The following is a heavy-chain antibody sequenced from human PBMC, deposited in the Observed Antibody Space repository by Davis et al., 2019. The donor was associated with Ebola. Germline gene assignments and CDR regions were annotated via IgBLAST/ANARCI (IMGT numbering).Heavy chain of an antibody. V-gene: IGHV3-23*01. CDR3: AKVPYYYYMDV. J-gene: IGHJ6*03. CDR2: ISNSAGST. Sequence: GESLKISCAASGFTFNSYYMSWVRQAPGKGLEWVSTISNSAGSTYYADSVKGRFTISRDNSKNTLDLQMNSLRAEDTAVYYCAKVPYYYYMDVWGKGTTVTVSS. CDR1: GFTFNSYY.